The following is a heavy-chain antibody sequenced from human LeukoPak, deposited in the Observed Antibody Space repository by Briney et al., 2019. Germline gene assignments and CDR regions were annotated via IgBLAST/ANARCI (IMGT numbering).Heavy chain of an antibody. D-gene: IGHD6-13*01. Sequence: GGSLRLSCAASGLTFSSYWMSWVRQTPGKGPEWVANIKPDGSGKYYVDSVKGRFTISRDNAENSLFLHMNSLRAEDTAVYYCARCAVAAAGDYWGRGTLVTVSS. J-gene: IGHJ4*02. CDR1: GLTFSSYW. CDR3: ARCAVAAAGDY. V-gene: IGHV3-7*01. CDR2: IKPDGSGK.